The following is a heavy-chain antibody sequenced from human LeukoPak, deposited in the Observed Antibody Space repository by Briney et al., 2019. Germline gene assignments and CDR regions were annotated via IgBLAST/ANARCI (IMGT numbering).Heavy chain of an antibody. CDR2: TYYSGTT. CDR1: GGSISNYY. Sequence: PSETLSLTCTVSGGSISNYYWNWIRQPPGKGLELIGYTYYSGTTNYNPSLKSRVSMSVDTSKNQFSLKLSSVTAADTAVYYCARANRYDLHFDYWGQGTLVTVSS. V-gene: IGHV4-59*01. D-gene: IGHD5-12*01. CDR3: ARANRYDLHFDY. J-gene: IGHJ4*02.